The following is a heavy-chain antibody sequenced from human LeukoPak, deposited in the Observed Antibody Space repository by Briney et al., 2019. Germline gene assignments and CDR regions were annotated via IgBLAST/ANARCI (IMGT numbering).Heavy chain of an antibody. V-gene: IGHV1-18*01. D-gene: IGHD5-12*01. CDR1: GYTFTSYG. J-gene: IGHJ4*02. CDR2: TSAYNGNT. Sequence: ASVKVSCKASGYTFTSYGISWVRQAPGQGLEWMGWTSAYNGNTNYAQKLQGRVTMTTDTTTSTAYMELRSLRSDDTAVYYCARELGYSGYDPLDYWGQGTLVTVSS. CDR3: ARELGYSGYDPLDY.